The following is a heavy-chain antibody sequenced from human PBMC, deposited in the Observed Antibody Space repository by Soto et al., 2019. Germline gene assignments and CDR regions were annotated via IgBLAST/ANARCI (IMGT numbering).Heavy chain of an antibody. CDR1: GFTFTKYG. V-gene: IGHV3-33*01. Sequence: VQLVESGGGMVQPGTSLRLSCAASGFTFTKYGMHWVRQAPGKGLEWVALIWNDGIRKVYVDSVKGRFTISRANSKTTLDLQMNNLRDEDTAVYYCARDDDNDANALDYWGPGTLVTVSS. CDR2: IWNDGIRK. CDR3: ARDDDNDANALDY. J-gene: IGHJ4*02.